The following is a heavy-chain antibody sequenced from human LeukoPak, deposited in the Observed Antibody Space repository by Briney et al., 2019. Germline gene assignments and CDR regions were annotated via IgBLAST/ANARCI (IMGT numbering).Heavy chain of an antibody. D-gene: IGHD4-17*01. Sequence: ASVKVSCKASGYTFTGYYMHWVRQAPGQGLEWMGWINPNSGGTNYAHKFQGRVTITRDTSISTAYMELSRLRSDDTAVYYCARDLSSADYGDYVYFDYWGQGTLVTVSS. J-gene: IGHJ4*02. CDR1: GYTFTGYY. CDR2: INPNSGGT. V-gene: IGHV1-2*02. CDR3: ARDLSSADYGDYVYFDY.